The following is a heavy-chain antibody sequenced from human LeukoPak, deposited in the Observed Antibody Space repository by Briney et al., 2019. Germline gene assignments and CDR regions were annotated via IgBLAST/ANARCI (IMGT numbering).Heavy chain of an antibody. CDR2: INHSGST. CDR1: GGSFNAYY. CDR3: ARVQTVHNCVWGSNRKESYFDH. Sequence: PSETLSLTCAVYGGSFNAYYWSWIRQPPGKGLEWIGEINHSGSTDSNPSLRSRVTISVDTSKNQLSLKLSSVTAADTAVYYCARVQTVHNCVWGSNRKESYFDHWGQGTLVTVSS. D-gene: IGHD3-16*02. J-gene: IGHJ4*02. V-gene: IGHV4-34*01.